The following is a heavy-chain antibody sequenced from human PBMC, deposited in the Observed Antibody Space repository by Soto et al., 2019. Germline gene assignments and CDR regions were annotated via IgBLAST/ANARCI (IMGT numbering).Heavy chain of an antibody. V-gene: IGHV1-3*05. CDR2: INAGNGNT. Sequence: QVQLVQSGAEEKKPGASVKVSCKACGYTFTSYAMHWVRQAPGQRLEWMGWINAGNGNTKYSQKFQSRVTITRDTSASTAYTELSSLRSDDTAVYDCAGGEGYDFWSGYYYGMDVWGQGTTVTVSS. D-gene: IGHD3-3*01. CDR1: GYTFTSYA. CDR3: AGGEGYDFWSGYYYGMDV. J-gene: IGHJ6*02.